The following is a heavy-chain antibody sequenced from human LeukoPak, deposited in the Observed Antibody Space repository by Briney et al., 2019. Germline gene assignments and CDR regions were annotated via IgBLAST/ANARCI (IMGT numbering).Heavy chain of an antibody. CDR1: GFTVSSNY. CDR2: IYSGGST. D-gene: IGHD6-19*01. V-gene: IGHV3-53*01. Sequence: GGSLRLSCAASGFTVSSNYMSWVRQAPGKGLEWVSVIYSGGSTYYADSVKGRFTISRDNSKNTLYLQMNSLRAEDTAVYYCATYSSGWSGFDYWGQGTLVTVSS. J-gene: IGHJ4*02. CDR3: ATYSSGWSGFDY.